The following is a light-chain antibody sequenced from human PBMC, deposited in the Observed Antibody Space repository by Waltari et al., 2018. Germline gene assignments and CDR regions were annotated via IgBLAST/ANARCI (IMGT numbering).Light chain of an antibody. CDR2: GTS. CDR1: QTVSCN. V-gene: IGKV3D-15*01. J-gene: IGKJ2*01. CDR3: QQYNNWPPNT. Sequence: EIVLTQSPDTLSVSPGERATLSCRASQTVSCNLAWYQQKPGQAPRRLIYGTSTRAMGIPARFSGSGSGTDFTLTISDLQSDDFAVYYCQQYNNWPPNTFGQGTKVEIK.